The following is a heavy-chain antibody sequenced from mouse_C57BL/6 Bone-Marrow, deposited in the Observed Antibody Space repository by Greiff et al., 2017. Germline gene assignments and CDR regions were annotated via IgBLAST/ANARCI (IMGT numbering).Heavy chain of an antibody. Sequence: QVQLQQSGAELVRPGASVTLSCKASGYTFTDYEMHWVKQTPVHGLEWIGAIDPETGGTAYNQKFKGKAILTADKSSSTAYMELRSLTSEDSAVYYCTRSSYYGSSSYAMDYWGQGTSVTVSS. D-gene: IGHD1-1*01. V-gene: IGHV1-15*01. CDR1: GYTFTDYE. J-gene: IGHJ4*01. CDR3: TRSSYYGSSSYAMDY. CDR2: IDPETGGT.